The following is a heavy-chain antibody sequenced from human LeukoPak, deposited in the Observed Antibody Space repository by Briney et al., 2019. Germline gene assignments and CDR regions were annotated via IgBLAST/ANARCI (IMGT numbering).Heavy chain of an antibody. CDR1: GGSISSGGYY. D-gene: IGHD4-23*01. V-gene: IGHV4-31*03. CDR3: ASGGTTVVSRTNAFDI. Sequence: SQTLSLTCTVSGGSISSGGYYWSWTRQHPGKGLEWIGYIYYSGSTYYNPSLKSRVTISVDTSKNQFSLKLSSVTAADTAVYYCASGGTTVVSRTNAFDIWGQGTMVNVSS. J-gene: IGHJ3*02. CDR2: IYYSGST.